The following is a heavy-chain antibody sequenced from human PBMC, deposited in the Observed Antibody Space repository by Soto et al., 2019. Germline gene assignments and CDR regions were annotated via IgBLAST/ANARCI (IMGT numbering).Heavy chain of an antibody. CDR2: IKSKTDGGTT. D-gene: IGHD7-27*01. Sequence: GGSLRLSCAASGFTFSNAWMSWVRQAPGKGLEWVGRIKSKTDGGTTDYAAPVKGRFTISRDDSKNTLYLQMNSLKTEDTAVYYCTTAPNHLLTGDRRYFDLWGRGTLVTVSS. V-gene: IGHV3-15*01. CDR1: GFTFSNAW. J-gene: IGHJ2*01. CDR3: TTAPNHLLTGDRRYFDL.